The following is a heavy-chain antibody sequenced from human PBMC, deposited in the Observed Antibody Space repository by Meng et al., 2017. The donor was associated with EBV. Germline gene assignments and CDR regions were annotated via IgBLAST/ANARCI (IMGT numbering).Heavy chain of an antibody. V-gene: IGHV4-34*01. J-gene: IGHJ4*02. Sequence: QVQLQQWGAGLLKPSETLSLTGAVYGGSVNGYFWSWIRQPPGKGLEWIGELHHSGSTNYNPSLKSRLRISVDTSKNQFSLNLTSVTAADTAVYYCTRVSPKRYFDYLAPPDYWGQGTLVNVSS. D-gene: IGHD3-9*01. CDR2: LHHSGST. CDR1: GGSVNGYF. CDR3: TRVSPKRYFDYLAPPDY.